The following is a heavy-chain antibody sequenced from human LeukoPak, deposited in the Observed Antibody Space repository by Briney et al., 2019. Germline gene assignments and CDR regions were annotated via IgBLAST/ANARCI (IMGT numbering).Heavy chain of an antibody. CDR1: GFTFSSYS. V-gene: IGHV3-21*01. CDR2: ISSSSSYI. Sequence: SGGSLRLSCAASGFTFSSYSMNWVRQAPGKGLEWVSSISSSSSYIYYADSVKGRFTISRDNAKNSLYLQMNSLRAEDTAVYYCARGVEVAIFYFDYWGQGTLVTVSS. CDR3: ARGVEVAIFYFDY. J-gene: IGHJ4*02. D-gene: IGHD5-12*01.